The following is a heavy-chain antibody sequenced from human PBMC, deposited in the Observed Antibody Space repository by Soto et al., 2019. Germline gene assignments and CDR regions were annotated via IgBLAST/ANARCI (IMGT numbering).Heavy chain of an antibody. Sequence: QVQLVESGGGVGQPGTSLRLSCAASGLTFNTYAMNWIRLAPGKGLEWVAVISNDGSNKYYADSVKGRFTISGDNSKNTVYLQMNSLRGEDTGVYYCASGRGYCSESSCSYFDYFQHWGQGALVIVSS. D-gene: IGHD2-2*01. CDR1: GLTFNTYA. J-gene: IGHJ1*01. CDR2: ISNDGSNK. V-gene: IGHV3-30*03. CDR3: ASGRGYCSESSCSYFDYFQH.